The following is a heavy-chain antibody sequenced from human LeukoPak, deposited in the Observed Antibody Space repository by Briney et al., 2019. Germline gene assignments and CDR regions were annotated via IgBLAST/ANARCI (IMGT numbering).Heavy chain of an antibody. V-gene: IGHV1-69*13. Sequence: ASVKVSCKASGGTFSSYAISWVRQAPGQGLEWMGGIIPIFGTANYAQKFQGRVTITADESTSTAYMELSSLRSEDTAVYYCARGTGTGYFYYYYCMDVWGKGTTVTVSS. CDR1: GGTFSSYA. CDR3: ARGTGTGYFYYYYCMDV. J-gene: IGHJ6*03. D-gene: IGHD6-13*01. CDR2: IIPIFGTA.